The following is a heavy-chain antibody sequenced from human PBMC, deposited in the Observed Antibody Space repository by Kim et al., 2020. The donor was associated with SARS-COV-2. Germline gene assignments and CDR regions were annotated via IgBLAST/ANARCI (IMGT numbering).Heavy chain of an antibody. CDR2: IWYDESNK. D-gene: IGHD4-17*01. V-gene: IGHV3-33*06. CDR3: AKAPADGDYYY. Sequence: GGSLRLSCAASGFIFRNYGMHWVRQAPGKGLEWVAVIWYDESNKYYADSVKGRFTISRDNSKNTLYLQMNSLRAEDTAVYYCAKAPADGDYYYWGQGTLVTVSS. J-gene: IGHJ4*02. CDR1: GFIFRNYG.